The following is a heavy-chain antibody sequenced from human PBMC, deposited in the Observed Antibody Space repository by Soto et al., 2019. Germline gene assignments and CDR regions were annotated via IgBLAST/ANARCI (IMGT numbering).Heavy chain of an antibody. J-gene: IGHJ4*02. CDR1: GYTLTELS. CDR2: FDPEDGET. V-gene: IGHV1-24*01. Sequence: AAVKVSCKVSGYTLTELSMHWVRQAPGKGLEWMGGFDPEDGETIYAQKFQGSVTMTEDTSTDTAYMELSSLRSEDTAVYYCATVTPGDSSGWAYYFDYWGQGTLVTVSS. CDR3: ATVTPGDSSGWAYYFDY. D-gene: IGHD6-19*01.